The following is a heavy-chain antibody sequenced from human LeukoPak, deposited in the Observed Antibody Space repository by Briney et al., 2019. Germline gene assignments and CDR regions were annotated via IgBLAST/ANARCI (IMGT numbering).Heavy chain of an antibody. D-gene: IGHD2-21*02. CDR3: AKDDCGGDCKGFSGAH. V-gene: IGHV3-74*01. J-gene: IGHJ4*02. Sequence: GGSLRLSCAASGFTFSNYWMQWVRQAPGKGLVWVSRINSDGSSTSYADSVKGRFTISRDNAKNTLYLQMNSLRAEDTAVYYCAKDDCGGDCKGFSGAHWGQGTLVTVSS. CDR1: GFTFSNYW. CDR2: INSDGSST.